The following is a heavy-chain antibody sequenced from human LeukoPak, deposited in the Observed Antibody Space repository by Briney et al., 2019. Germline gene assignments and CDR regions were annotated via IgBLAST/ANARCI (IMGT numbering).Heavy chain of an antibody. J-gene: IGHJ5*02. D-gene: IGHD3-16*02. Sequence: PSETLSLTCAVYGGSFSGYYWSWIRQPPGKGLEWIGEINHSGSTNYNPSLKSRVTISVDTSKNQFSLKLSSVIAADTAVYYCARGSKNFVPYNWFDPWGQGTLVNVSS. CDR2: INHSGST. CDR3: ARGSKNFVPYNWFDP. V-gene: IGHV4-34*01. CDR1: GGSFSGYY.